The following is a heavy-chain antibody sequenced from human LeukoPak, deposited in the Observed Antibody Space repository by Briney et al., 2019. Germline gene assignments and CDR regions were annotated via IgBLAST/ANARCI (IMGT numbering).Heavy chain of an antibody. Sequence: GESLKISCKGSGYSFTSYWIGWVRQMPGKGLEWMGIIYPGDSDTRYSPSFQGQVTISADKSISTAYLQWSSLKASDTAMYYCARSAGSSWYLMGAFDIWGQGTMVIVSS. V-gene: IGHV5-51*01. CDR1: GYSFTSYW. D-gene: IGHD6-13*01. J-gene: IGHJ3*02. CDR3: ARSAGSSWYLMGAFDI. CDR2: IYPGDSDT.